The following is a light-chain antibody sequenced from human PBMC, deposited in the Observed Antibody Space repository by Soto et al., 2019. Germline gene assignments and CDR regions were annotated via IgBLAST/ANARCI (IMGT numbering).Light chain of an antibody. J-gene: IGKJ1*01. Sequence: EIVMTQSPATLSVTPGERATLSCRASQSVSSNLAWYQQKPGQAPRLLMFGVSTRAAGIPARFSGSGSGTEFTLTISSLQPEDVATYYCQQYYSYPWTFGQGTKVDI. CDR3: QQYYSYPWT. CDR2: GVS. V-gene: IGKV3-15*01. CDR1: QSVSSN.